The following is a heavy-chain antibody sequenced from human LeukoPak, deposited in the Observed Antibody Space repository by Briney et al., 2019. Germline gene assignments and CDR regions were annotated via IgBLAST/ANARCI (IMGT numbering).Heavy chain of an antibody. CDR1: GGSISSSSYY. Sequence: SETLSLTCTVSGGSISSSSYYWGWIRQPPGKGLEWIGYIYYSGSTYYNPSLKSRVTISVDTSKNQFSLKLSSVTAADTAVYYCARSTGDLYYYDSSGYFDYWGQGTLVTVSS. J-gene: IGHJ4*02. D-gene: IGHD3-22*01. CDR3: ARSTGDLYYYDSSGYFDY. V-gene: IGHV4-31*03. CDR2: IYYSGST.